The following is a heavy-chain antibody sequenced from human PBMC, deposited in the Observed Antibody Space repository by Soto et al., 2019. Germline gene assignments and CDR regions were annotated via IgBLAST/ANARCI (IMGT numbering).Heavy chain of an antibody. Sequence: SETLSLTCTVSGGSISSYYRSWIRQPPGKGLEWIGYIYYSGSTYYNPSLKSRVTISVDTSKNQFSLKLSSVTAADTAVYYCASSSPKYYYYYGMDVWGQGTTVTVSS. CDR1: GGSISSYY. V-gene: IGHV4-59*08. J-gene: IGHJ6*02. CDR2: IYYSGST. CDR3: ASSSPKYYYYYGMDV. D-gene: IGHD2-2*01.